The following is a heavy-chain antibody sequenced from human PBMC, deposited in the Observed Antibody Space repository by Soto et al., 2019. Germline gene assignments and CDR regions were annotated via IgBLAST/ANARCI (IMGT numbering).Heavy chain of an antibody. V-gene: IGHV1-18*04. CDR2: LNTGDGNT. CDR1: GYSFSTYG. CDR3: ARGEKYGSARDGFDH. J-gene: IGHJ4*02. Sequence: QVLLVQSGAEVKKPGASVKVSCKASGYSFSTYGVSWVRQAPGQGLEWMGWLNTGDGNTAYAQKLQGRITLTTDTSTTTAYMELRSLRSDDTAIYYCARGEKYGSARDGFDHWGQGTLVTVSS. D-gene: IGHD3-10*01.